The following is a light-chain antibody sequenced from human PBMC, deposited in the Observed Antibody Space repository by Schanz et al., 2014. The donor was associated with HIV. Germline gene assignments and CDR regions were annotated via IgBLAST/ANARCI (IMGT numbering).Light chain of an antibody. Sequence: QSVLAQPPSVSGAPGQRVTISCTGTSSNIGAGYDVHWYQLLPGSAPKLLISGNNNRPSGVPDRFSGSKSGNTASLTISGLQAEDEADYYCGSFTTTNTWVFGGGTKLTVL. V-gene: IGLV1-40*01. CDR1: SSNIGAGYD. J-gene: IGLJ3*02. CDR2: GNN. CDR3: GSFTTTNTWV.